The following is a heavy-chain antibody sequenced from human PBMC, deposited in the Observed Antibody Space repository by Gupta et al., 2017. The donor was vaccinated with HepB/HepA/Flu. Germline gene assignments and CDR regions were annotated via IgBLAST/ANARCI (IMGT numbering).Heavy chain of an antibody. J-gene: IGHJ4*02. D-gene: IGHD3-10*01. CDR3: TRGGVSSASDY. CDR1: GFTFSDYW. V-gene: IGHV3-74*01. CDR2: INFDATST. Sequence: EVQLVESGGGLVQPGGSLRLSCAASGFTFSDYWMHWVRQAPGKGLVWVSRINFDATSTSYADSVKGRFTISRDNAKNTLYLQMNSLRAEDAAVYYCTRGGVSSASDYWGQGAPVTVSS.